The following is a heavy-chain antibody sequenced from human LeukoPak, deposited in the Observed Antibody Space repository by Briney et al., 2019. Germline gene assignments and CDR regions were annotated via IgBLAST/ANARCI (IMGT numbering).Heavy chain of an antibody. D-gene: IGHD3-16*02. CDR1: GGSMSGYY. Sequence: SETLSLTCTVSGGSMSGYYWSWLRPSPGKGREWIGNIYESTNIKENPSLNSRITISVDTSKKQVSLKLSSVTAAYMAVYYCARHVGRWAFDIWGQGTMVTVSS. CDR3: ARHVGRWAFDI. CDR2: IYESTNI. V-gene: IGHV4-59*08. J-gene: IGHJ3*02.